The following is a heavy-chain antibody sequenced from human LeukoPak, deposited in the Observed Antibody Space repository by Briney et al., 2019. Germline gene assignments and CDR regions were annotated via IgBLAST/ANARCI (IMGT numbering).Heavy chain of an antibody. CDR3: AREDYDSSGYHFDY. V-gene: IGHV4-59*01. D-gene: IGHD3-22*01. CDR2: IYYSGST. Sequence: SETLSLTCTVSGGSISSYSWSWIRQPPGKGLEWIGYIYYSGSTNYNPSLKSRVTISVDTSKNQFSLKLSSVTAADTAVYYCAREDYDSSGYHFDYWGQGTLVTVSS. J-gene: IGHJ4*02. CDR1: GGSISSYS.